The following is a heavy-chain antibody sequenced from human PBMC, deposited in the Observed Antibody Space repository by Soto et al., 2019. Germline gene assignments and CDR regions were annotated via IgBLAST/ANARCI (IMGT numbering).Heavy chain of an antibody. V-gene: IGHV1-3*01. CDR2: INGGNGNT. Sequence: ASVKVSCKASGYTFTSYAIFWVRQAPGQSLEWMGHINGGNGNTEYSKHFQGRVTITRDTSANTAYMELSSLRSEDTAVYYCARDFGRNYVAYWGQGTLVTVSS. CDR3: ARDFGRNYVAY. D-gene: IGHD3-10*01. CDR1: GYTFTSYA. J-gene: IGHJ4*02.